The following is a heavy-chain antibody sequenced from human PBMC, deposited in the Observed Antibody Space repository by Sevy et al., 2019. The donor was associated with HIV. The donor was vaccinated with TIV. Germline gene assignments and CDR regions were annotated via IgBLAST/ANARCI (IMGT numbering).Heavy chain of an antibody. J-gene: IGHJ4*02. V-gene: IGHV3-33*08. CDR1: GXXFSSYV. CDR3: ARGGGYCGGDCYXIDX. D-gene: IGHD2-21*02. CDR2: IWYDGTIK. Sequence: GGSLRLSCAASGXXFSSYVMHWVRQAPGKGLEWVALIWYDGTIKYYADSVKGRFTISRDNSKDTLFLQMNSLTPEDTAVYYCARGGGYCGGDCYXIDXWGQGALVTVSS.